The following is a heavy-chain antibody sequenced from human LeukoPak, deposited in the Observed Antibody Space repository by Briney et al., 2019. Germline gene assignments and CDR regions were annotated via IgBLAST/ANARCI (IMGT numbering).Heavy chain of an antibody. V-gene: IGHV3-11*05. CDR3: ARDRTNSGSYSLSY. Sequence: PGGSLRLSCAASGFTFSDYSMSWIRQAPGKGLEWLSYMSSSSRYTNYADSVKGRFTISRDNAKNSLYLQMNSLRAEDTAVYYCARDRTNSGSYSLSYWGQGTLVTVS. CDR1: GFTFSDYS. D-gene: IGHD1-26*01. CDR2: MSSSSRYT. J-gene: IGHJ4*02.